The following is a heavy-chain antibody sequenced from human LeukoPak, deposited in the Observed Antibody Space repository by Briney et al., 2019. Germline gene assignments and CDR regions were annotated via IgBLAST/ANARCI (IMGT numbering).Heavy chain of an antibody. CDR1: GYTFTSYG. Sequence: GASVKVSCKASGYTFTSYGISWVRQAPGQGLEWMGWISAYNGNTNYAQKLQGRVTMTTDTSTSTAYMALRSLRSDDTAVYYCARLYGDYKPGAFNIWGKGTMVTVSS. J-gene: IGHJ3*02. V-gene: IGHV1-18*01. D-gene: IGHD4-17*01. CDR2: ISAYNGNT. CDR3: ARLYGDYKPGAFNI.